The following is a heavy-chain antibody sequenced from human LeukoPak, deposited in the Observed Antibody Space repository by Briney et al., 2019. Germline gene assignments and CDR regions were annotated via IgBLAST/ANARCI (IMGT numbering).Heavy chain of an antibody. CDR3: ARDVGRYYYYYGMDV. V-gene: IGHV3-30*04. Sequence: GGSLRLSCAASGFTFSSYVMHWVRQAPGKGLEWVAVISYDGSNKYYADSVKGRFTISRDNSKNTLYLQMNSLRAEDTAVYYCARDVGRYYYYYGMDVWGQGTTVTVSS. J-gene: IGHJ6*02. D-gene: IGHD1-26*01. CDR1: GFTFSSYV. CDR2: ISYDGSNK.